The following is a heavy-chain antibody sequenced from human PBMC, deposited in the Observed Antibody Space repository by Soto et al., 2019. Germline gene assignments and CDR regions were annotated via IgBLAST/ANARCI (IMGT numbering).Heavy chain of an antibody. J-gene: IGHJ6*02. CDR2: IIPIFGTA. Sequence: GASVKVSCKASVGTFSSYAISWVRQAPGQGLEWMGGIIPIFGTANYAQKFQGRVTITADESTSTAYMELSSLRSEDTAVYYCARVPNYYYYGMDVWGQGTTVTVSS. CDR3: ARVPNYYYYGMDV. V-gene: IGHV1-69*13. CDR1: VGTFSSYA.